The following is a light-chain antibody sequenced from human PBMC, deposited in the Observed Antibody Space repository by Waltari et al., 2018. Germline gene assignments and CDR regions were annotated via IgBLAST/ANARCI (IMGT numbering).Light chain of an antibody. CDR2: QDI. CDR3: QALGSGLWV. CDR1: RLGAHY. J-gene: IGLJ3*02. V-gene: IGLV3-1*01. Sequence: SYDLTQAPSVSVSPGQTASLTGSGDRLGAHYDSWYQQKPGQSPLLVIYQDIKRPSGIPERFSGSKSGNTATLTITGTQAMDEADYYCQALGSGLWVFGGGTKLTVL.